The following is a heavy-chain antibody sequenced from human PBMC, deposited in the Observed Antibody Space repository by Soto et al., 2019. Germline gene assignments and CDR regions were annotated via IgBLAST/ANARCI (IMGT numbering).Heavy chain of an antibody. CDR2: IIPIFGTA. D-gene: IGHD3-22*01. CDR1: GGTFSSYA. J-gene: IGHJ6*02. CDR3: ARDTYYYDSSGHPGVTPFSSHGMDV. Sequence: SVKVSCKASGGTFSSYAISWVRQAPGQGLEWMGGIIPIFGTANYAQKFQGRVTITADESTSTAYMELSSLRSEDTAVYYCARDTYYYDSSGHPGVTPFSSHGMDVWGQGTTVTVSS. V-gene: IGHV1-69*13.